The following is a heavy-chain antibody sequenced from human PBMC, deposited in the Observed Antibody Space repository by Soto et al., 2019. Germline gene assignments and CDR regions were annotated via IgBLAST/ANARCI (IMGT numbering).Heavy chain of an antibody. CDR2: ISGGGVTT. D-gene: IGHD3-10*01. Sequence: PVGSLRLSCAASGFTFSSYAMSWVRQAPGKGLEWVSGISGGGVTTYYADSVKGRFTISRDNSKSTLYLQMNSLRAEDTAVYYCAKEPGEVRGSDYFDYWGQGTLVTVSS. V-gene: IGHV3-23*01. CDR1: GFTFSSYA. CDR3: AKEPGEVRGSDYFDY. J-gene: IGHJ4*02.